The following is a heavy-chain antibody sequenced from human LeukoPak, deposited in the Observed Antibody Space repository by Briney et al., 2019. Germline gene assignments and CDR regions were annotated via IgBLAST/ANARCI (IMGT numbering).Heavy chain of an antibody. CDR3: ARESNGGYGFDY. V-gene: IGHV1-2*02. J-gene: IGHJ4*02. CDR2: INPNSGGT. CDR1: GYTFTGYY. Sequence: GASVKVSCKASGYTFTGYYMHWVRQAPGQGLEWMGWINPNSGGTNYAQKFQGRVTMTRDTSISTAYMELRSLKSDDTAVYYCARESNGGYGFDYWGQGTPVTVAS. D-gene: IGHD5-12*01.